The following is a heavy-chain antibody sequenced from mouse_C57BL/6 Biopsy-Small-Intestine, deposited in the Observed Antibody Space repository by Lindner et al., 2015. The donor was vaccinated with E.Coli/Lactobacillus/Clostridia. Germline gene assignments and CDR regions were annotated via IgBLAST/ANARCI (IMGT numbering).Heavy chain of an antibody. Sequence: VQLQESGAELVKPGASVKLSCKASGYTFTSYWMHWVKQRPGQGLEWIGNISPGSGSTNYNEKFTSKATLTVDKSSSTIYMQLSRLTSDDSAVYYCARGTARVPFAYWGQGTLVTVSA. V-gene: IGHV1S5*01. D-gene: IGHD3-2*01. CDR1: GYTFTSYW. CDR2: ISPGSGST. CDR3: ARGTARVPFAY. J-gene: IGHJ3*01.